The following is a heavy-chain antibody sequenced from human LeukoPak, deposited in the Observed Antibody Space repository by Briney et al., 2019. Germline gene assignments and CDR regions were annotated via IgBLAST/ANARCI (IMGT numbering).Heavy chain of an antibody. CDR1: GYTFSRFG. CDR3: ARESSNGWFDP. CDR2: ISGYDGNT. J-gene: IGHJ5*02. Sequence: VASVKVSCKTSGYTFSRFGISWVRQAPGQGLEWMGWISGYDGNTNYPQRLQGRVTIATDTSTSTAYTELRKLRSNDTAVYYCARESSNGWFDPWGQGTLVTVSS. D-gene: IGHD2-8*01. V-gene: IGHV1-18*01.